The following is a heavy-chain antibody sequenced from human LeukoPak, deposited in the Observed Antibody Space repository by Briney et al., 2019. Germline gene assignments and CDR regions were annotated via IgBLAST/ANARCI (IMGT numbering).Heavy chain of an antibody. J-gene: IGHJ3*02. Sequence: PSETLSLTCTVSGGSISSGGYYWSWIRQPPGKGLEWIGYIYHSGSTYYNPPLKSRVTISVDRSKNQFSLKLSSVTAADTAVYYCARPEGTGFPPDAFDIWGQGTMVTVSS. D-gene: IGHD1-14*01. V-gene: IGHV4-30-2*01. CDR3: ARPEGTGFPPDAFDI. CDR2: IYHSGST. CDR1: GGSISSGGYY.